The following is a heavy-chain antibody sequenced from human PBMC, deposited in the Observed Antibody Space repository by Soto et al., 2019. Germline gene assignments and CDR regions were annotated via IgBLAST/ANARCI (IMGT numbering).Heavy chain of an antibody. CDR3: ASNVFGPEDWYFDL. CDR2: IIPIFGTA. D-gene: IGHD3-10*01. J-gene: IGHJ2*01. Sequence: QVQLVQSGAEVKKPGSSVKVSCKASGGTFSSYAISWVRQAPGQGLEWMGGIIPIFGTANYAQKFQGRVTITADESTSTAYMELGILRSEDTAVYYCASNVFGPEDWYFDLWGRGTLVTVSS. CDR1: GGTFSSYA. V-gene: IGHV1-69*12.